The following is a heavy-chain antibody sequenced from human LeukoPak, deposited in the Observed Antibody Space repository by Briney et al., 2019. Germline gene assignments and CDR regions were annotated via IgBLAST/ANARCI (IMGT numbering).Heavy chain of an antibody. CDR2: IFNDGST. CDR3: ARDPGGDNAY. Sequence: GGSLRLSCAASGFTVRSNYMSWVRQAPGKGLEWVSLIFNDGSTYYADSVKARFTISRDNSMDTLYLQMNSLRVEDTAVYYCARDPGGDNAYWGQGSLVTVSS. CDR1: GFTVRSNY. D-gene: IGHD4-17*01. J-gene: IGHJ4*02. V-gene: IGHV3-66*01.